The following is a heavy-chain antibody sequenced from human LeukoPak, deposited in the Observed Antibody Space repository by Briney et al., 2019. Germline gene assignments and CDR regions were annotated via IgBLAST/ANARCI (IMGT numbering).Heavy chain of an antibody. CDR1: DGSIREYY. CDR2: IHPSGST. Sequence: PSETLSLTCTVSDGSIREYYWSWIRQSPGKGLEWIGYIHPSGSTVYNPSLESRVTFSIGAPRNHFYLNMTSVTAADTAVYYCARGAALVTHKYFDYWGPGTLVTVSS. CDR3: ARGAALVTHKYFDY. J-gene: IGHJ4*02. D-gene: IGHD5-18*01. V-gene: IGHV4-4*08.